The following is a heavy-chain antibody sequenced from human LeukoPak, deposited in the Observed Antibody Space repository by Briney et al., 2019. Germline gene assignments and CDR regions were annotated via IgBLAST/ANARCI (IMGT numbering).Heavy chain of an antibody. CDR1: GGSIRSHY. D-gene: IGHD5-18*01. CDR2: IYDSGSS. J-gene: IGHJ4*02. V-gene: IGHV4-59*08. CDR3: ARQVLHTAMDY. Sequence: PSETLSLTCSVSGGSIRSHYWSWIRQPPGMGLEWIAYIYDSGSSNYNPALKSRVTISVDPPKNQFSLKVSSVTAADTAVYYCARQVLHTAMDYWGQGTLVSVSS.